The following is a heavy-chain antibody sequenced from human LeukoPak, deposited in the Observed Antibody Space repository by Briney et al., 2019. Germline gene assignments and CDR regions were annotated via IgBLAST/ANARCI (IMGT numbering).Heavy chain of an antibody. V-gene: IGHV3-7*01. CDR1: GFTFSSYW. J-gene: IGHJ4*02. D-gene: IGHD6-13*01. Sequence: GGSLRLSCAASGFTFSSYWMSWVRQAPGKGLEWVANIKQDGSEKYYVDSVKGRFTISRDNAKNSLYLQMNSLRAEDTAVYYCARDRQQLVYWSNPNYFDYWGQGTLVTVSS. CDR2: IKQDGSEK. CDR3: ARDRQQLVYWSNPNYFDY.